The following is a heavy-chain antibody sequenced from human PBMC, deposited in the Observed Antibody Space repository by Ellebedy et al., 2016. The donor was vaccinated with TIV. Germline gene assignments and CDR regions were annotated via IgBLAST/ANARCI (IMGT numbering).Heavy chain of an antibody. V-gene: IGHV1-18*04. CDR1: GYTFTSYG. D-gene: IGHD7-27*01. CDR3: ARVSRPPSNWGTRRSTVLDV. J-gene: IGHJ6*02. CDR2: ISAYNGNR. Sequence: ASVKVSCKASGYTFTSYGISWVRQAPGQGLEWMGWISAYNGNRNYAQKLQGRVTMTTDTSTSTAYMELRSLRSDDTAVYYCARVSRPPSNWGTRRSTVLDVWGQGTTVTVSS.